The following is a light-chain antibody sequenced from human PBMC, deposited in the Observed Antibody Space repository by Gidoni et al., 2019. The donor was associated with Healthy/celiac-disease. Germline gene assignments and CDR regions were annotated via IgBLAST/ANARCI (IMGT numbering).Light chain of an antibody. Sequence: IVLTQSPGTLSLSPGERATLSCRASQSVSSSYLAWYQQKPGQAPRLLIYGASSRATGIPDRCSGSGSGTDFTLTISRLEPEDFAVYYCRQYGSSPVTFGGGTKVEIK. V-gene: IGKV3-20*01. J-gene: IGKJ4*01. CDR2: GAS. CDR3: RQYGSSPVT. CDR1: QSVSSSY.